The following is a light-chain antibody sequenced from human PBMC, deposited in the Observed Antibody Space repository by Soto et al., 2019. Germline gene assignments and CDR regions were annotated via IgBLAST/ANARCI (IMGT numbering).Light chain of an antibody. CDR1: QSVSSN. CDR2: GAS. V-gene: IGKV3-15*01. J-gene: IGKJ1*01. Sequence: EIVMTQSPATLSVSPGERATLSCRASQSVSSNLAWYQQKPGQAPRLLIYGASTRATGIPARFSGSGSGTEFTLTISTLQSEDFAVYYCQQSNNGPRTFGQGTKV. CDR3: QQSNNGPRT.